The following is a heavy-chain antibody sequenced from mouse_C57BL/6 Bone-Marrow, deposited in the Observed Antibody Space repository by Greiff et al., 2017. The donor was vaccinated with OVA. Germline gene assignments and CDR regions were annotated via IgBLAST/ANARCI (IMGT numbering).Heavy chain of an antibody. V-gene: IGHV10-1*01. CDR3: VRQRRGYALWYFDY. CDR2: IRSKSNNYAT. CDR1: GFSFNTYA. J-gene: IGHJ2*01. Sequence: EVKLVESGGGLVQPKGSLKLSCAASGFSFNTYAMNWVRQAPGKGLEWVARIRSKSNNYATYYADSVKDRFTISRDDSESMLYLQMNNVKTEDTAIDYCVRQRRGYALWYFDYWGQGTTLTVSS. D-gene: IGHD2-2*01.